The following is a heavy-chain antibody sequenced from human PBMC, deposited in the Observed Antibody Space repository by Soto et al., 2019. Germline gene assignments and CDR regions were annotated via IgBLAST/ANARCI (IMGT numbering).Heavy chain of an antibody. Sequence: GGSLRLSCVASGFTFSRYNMHWVRQASGKGLEWVAYVTTSGDTMFYADSVEGRFAISRDVAKNSVHLQMNSLGDEDTAVYYCVREEASGSSGLTYHYYYNGMDVWGQGTTVTVSS. J-gene: IGHJ6*02. V-gene: IGHV3-48*02. CDR3: VREEASGSSGLTYHYYYNGMDV. D-gene: IGHD3-10*01. CDR1: GFTFSRYN. CDR2: VTTSGDTM.